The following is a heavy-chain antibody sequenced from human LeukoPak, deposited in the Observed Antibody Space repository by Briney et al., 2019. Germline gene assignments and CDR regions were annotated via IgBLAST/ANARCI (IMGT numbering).Heavy chain of an antibody. J-gene: IGHJ4*02. CDR2: IYHRGST. V-gene: IGHV4-38-2*01. CDR1: GYSISSNYY. Sequence: TSETLSLTCAVSGYSISSNYYWGWIRQPPGQGLEWIGNIYHRGSTYYNPSLKGRVTISLDTSKNQSSLKLSSVTATDSAVYYCASASRNIDYWGQGTLVTVSS. CDR3: ASASRNIDY.